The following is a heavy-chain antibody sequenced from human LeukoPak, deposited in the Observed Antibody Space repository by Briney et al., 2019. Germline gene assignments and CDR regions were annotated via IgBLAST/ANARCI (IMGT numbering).Heavy chain of an antibody. CDR3: ARGFSSSWYWFDP. V-gene: IGHV4-61*02. CDR2: INTSGSI. J-gene: IGHJ5*02. CDR1: GGSISSGSYY. Sequence: SETLSLTCTVSGGSISSGSYYWSWIRQPAGKGLEWIGRINTSGSINYNPSLKSRVTISADTSKNQFSLKLSSVTAADTAVYYCARGFSSSWYWFDPWGQGTLVTVSS. D-gene: IGHD6-13*01.